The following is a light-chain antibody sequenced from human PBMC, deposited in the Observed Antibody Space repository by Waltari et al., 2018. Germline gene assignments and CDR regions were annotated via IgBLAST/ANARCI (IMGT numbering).Light chain of an antibody. CDR1: QDVSVW. CDR2: AAS. J-gene: IGKJ1*01. V-gene: IGKV1-5*01. Sequence: DSQMTQSPSTLSASVRDRVPITCRARQDVSVWLAWYQLKPGQAPKLVIYAASSLQSGVPARFSGSGSGTEFTLTISSLQPDDFATYYCQQYNSFWTFGQGTKVEIK. CDR3: QQYNSFWT.